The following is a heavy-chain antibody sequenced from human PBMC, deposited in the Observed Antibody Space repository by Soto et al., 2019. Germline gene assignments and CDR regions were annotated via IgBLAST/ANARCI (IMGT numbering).Heavy chain of an antibody. J-gene: IGHJ4*02. CDR2: ISAYNGNT. Sequence: ASVKVSCKASGYTFTSYGISWVRQAPGQGLEWMGWISAYNGNTNYAQKLQGRVTMTTDTSTSTAYMELRSLRSDDTAVYYCARLVSAYSSDWFDYWGQGTLVTVSS. CDR3: ARLVSAYSSDWFDY. CDR1: GYTFTSYG. V-gene: IGHV1-18*01. D-gene: IGHD6-19*01.